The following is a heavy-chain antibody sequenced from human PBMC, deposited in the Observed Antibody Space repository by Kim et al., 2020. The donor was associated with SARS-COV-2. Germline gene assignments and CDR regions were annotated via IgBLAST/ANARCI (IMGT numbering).Heavy chain of an antibody. Sequence: ASVKVSCKASGYTFTGYYMHWVRQAPGQGLEWMGRINPNSGGTNYAQKFQGRVTMTRDTSISTAYMELSRLRSDDTAVYYCARENPSYYYDSSGYYSTYWGQGTLVTVSS. V-gene: IGHV1-2*06. D-gene: IGHD3-22*01. CDR1: GYTFTGYY. J-gene: IGHJ4*02. CDR3: ARENPSYYYDSSGYYSTY. CDR2: INPNSGGT.